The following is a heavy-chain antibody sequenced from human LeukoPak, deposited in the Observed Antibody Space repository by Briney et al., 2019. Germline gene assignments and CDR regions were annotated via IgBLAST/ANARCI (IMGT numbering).Heavy chain of an antibody. Sequence: TSETLSLTCAVYGGSFNGYYWSWIRQPPGKGLEWIGEINHSGSTNYSPSLKSRVTLSVDTSKNQFSLRLSSVTAADTAVYYCAKVAARPDTAGHYYYYYMDVWGKGTTVTVSS. D-gene: IGHD6-6*01. CDR1: GGSFNGYY. CDR2: INHSGST. J-gene: IGHJ6*03. V-gene: IGHV4-34*01. CDR3: AKVAARPDTAGHYYYYYMDV.